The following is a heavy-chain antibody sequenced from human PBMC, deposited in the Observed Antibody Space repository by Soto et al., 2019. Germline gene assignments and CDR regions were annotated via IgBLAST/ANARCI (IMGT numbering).Heavy chain of an antibody. D-gene: IGHD4-4*01. CDR2: ISAYNGNT. CDR1: GYTFTSYG. CDR3: ARRVGTVNPHGMDV. V-gene: IGHV1-18*01. Sequence: ASVKVSCKASGYTFTSYGISWVRQAPGQGLEWMGWISAYNGNTNYAQKLQGRVTMTTDTSTSTAYMELRSLRSDDTAVYYCARRVGTVNPHGMDVWGQGTTVAVSS. J-gene: IGHJ6*02.